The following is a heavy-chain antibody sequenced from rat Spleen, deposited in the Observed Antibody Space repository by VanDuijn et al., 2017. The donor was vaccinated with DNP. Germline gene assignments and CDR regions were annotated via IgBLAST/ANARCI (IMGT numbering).Heavy chain of an antibody. D-gene: IGHD1-3*01. CDR3: ARWYNWGNYGSYSY. Sequence: EVQLVESGGDLVQPGRSLILSCAASGFTFSDYAMAWVRRAPTKGLEWVAYISYDGGYTYFGDSVKGRFTISRDNAKSTLYLQMNSLRSEDMATYYCARWYNWGNYGSYSYWGQGVMVTVSS. CDR2: ISYDGGYT. V-gene: IGHV5S23*01. J-gene: IGHJ2*01. CDR1: GFTFSDYA.